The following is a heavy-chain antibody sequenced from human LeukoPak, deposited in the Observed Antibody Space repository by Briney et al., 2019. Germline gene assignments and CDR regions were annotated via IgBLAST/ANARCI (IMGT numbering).Heavy chain of an antibody. V-gene: IGHV4-34*01. CDR3: ASLRADYYDSSGYYSFDY. D-gene: IGHD3-22*01. Sequence: SETLSLTCAVYGGSFSGYYWSWIRQPPGKGLEWIGEINHSGSTNYNPSLKSRVTISVDTSKNQFSLKLSSVTAADTAVYYRASLRADYYDSSGYYSFDYWGQGTLVTVSS. CDR1: GGSFSGYY. CDR2: INHSGST. J-gene: IGHJ4*02.